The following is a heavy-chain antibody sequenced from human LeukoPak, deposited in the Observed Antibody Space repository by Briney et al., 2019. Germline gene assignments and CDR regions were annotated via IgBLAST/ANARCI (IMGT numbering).Heavy chain of an antibody. CDR3: ARDPYSNYFDY. Sequence: GASVKVSCKASGYSFTAYYIHWVRQAPGQGLEWMGWINPHRGDTNYAQNFQGRVTLTRDTSITTAYMELSSLRSDDTAVYYCARDPYSNYFDYWGQGTLVTVSS. D-gene: IGHD5-18*01. CDR2: INPHRGDT. J-gene: IGHJ4*02. V-gene: IGHV1-2*02. CDR1: GYSFTAYY.